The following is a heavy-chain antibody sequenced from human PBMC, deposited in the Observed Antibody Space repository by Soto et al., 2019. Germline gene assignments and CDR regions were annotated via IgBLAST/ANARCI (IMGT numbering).Heavy chain of an antibody. Sequence: SETLSLTCSVPGRSISPFYWGWIRQPPGKALEWVGSISYTGTTNCSPSLKSRVTMSVDTSRNHFSLKLTSVTAADTAVYYCAAVGGYYGDYPNFDYWGRGTRVTVSS. J-gene: IGHJ4*02. V-gene: IGHV4-59*01. D-gene: IGHD4-17*01. CDR3: AAVGGYYGDYPNFDY. CDR1: GRSISPFY. CDR2: ISYTGTT.